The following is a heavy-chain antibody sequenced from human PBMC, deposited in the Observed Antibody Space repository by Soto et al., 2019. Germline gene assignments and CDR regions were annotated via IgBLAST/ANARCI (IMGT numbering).Heavy chain of an antibody. CDR2: IIPIAAIA. Sequence: QVQLVQSGAEVKKPGSSVKVSCKASGGTFSRYTINWVRQAPGQGLEWMGRIIPIAAIANYTQKFQGRVTITVDKSSTTAYMVLSSLRSDETAVYYCARGSTIVRGAPSWFDPWGQGTLGTVSS. CDR1: GGTFSRYT. D-gene: IGHD3-10*01. CDR3: ARGSTIVRGAPSWFDP. V-gene: IGHV1-69*02. J-gene: IGHJ5*02.